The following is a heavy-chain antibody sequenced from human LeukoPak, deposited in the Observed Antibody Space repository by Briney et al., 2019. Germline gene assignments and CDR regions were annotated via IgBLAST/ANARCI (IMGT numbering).Heavy chain of an antibody. V-gene: IGHV3-53*04. J-gene: IGHJ4*02. D-gene: IGHD2-21*02. CDR2: IYSGGNT. Sequence: GGSLRLSCAASGFTVTSNYISWVRQAPGKGLEWVSVIYSGGNTYYGDSAKGRFTISRHNSKNTLYLQMNSLRADDTAVYYCATLGSIVWGRTGTASSLWGQGTLVTVSS. CDR1: GFTVTSNY. CDR3: ATLGSIVWGRTGTASSL.